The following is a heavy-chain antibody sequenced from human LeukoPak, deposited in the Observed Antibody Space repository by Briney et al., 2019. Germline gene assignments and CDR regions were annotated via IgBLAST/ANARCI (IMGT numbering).Heavy chain of an antibody. J-gene: IGHJ5*02. CDR1: GFTFSSYA. D-gene: IGHD3-10*01. V-gene: IGHV3-30-3*01. CDR3: ARDRRGSGSYYNYNWFDP. Sequence: PGRSLRLSCAASGFTFSSYAMHWVRQAPGKGLEWVAVIPYDGINKYYADSVKGRFTISRDNSKNTLYLQMNSLRAEDTAVYYCARDRRGSGSYYNYNWFDPWGQGTLVTVSS. CDR2: IPYDGINK.